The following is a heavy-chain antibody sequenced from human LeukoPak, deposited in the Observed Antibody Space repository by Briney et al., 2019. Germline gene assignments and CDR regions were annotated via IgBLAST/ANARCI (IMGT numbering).Heavy chain of an antibody. CDR1: GGSISSYY. J-gene: IGHJ3*02. CDR2: IYYSGST. Sequence: SETLSLTCTVSGGSISSYYWSWIRQPPGKGLEWIGYIYYSGSTNYNPSLKSRVTISVDTSKNQFSLKLSSVTAADTAVYYCARDGSYHAFDIWGQGTMVTVSS. D-gene: IGHD1-26*01. V-gene: IGHV4-59*12. CDR3: ARDGSYHAFDI.